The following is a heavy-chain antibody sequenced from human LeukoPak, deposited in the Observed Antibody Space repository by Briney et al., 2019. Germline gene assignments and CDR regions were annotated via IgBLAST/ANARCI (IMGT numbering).Heavy chain of an antibody. D-gene: IGHD1-14*01. CDR3: VKDNPLDY. CDR2: IRYDGNIK. J-gene: IGHJ4*02. V-gene: IGHV3-30*02. Sequence: GGSLRLSCAASGFTFSSYGMLWVRQSPGKGLEWVAFIRYDGNIKFYADSMKGRFTISRDNSKNTLYLHINSLRPEDTALYYCVKDNPLDYWGQGTLVIVSS. CDR1: GFTFSSYG.